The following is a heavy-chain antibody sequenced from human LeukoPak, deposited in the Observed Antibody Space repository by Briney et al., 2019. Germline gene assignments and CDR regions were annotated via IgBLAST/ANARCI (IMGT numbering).Heavy chain of an antibody. CDR1: GGSISSYY. Sequence: PSETLSLTCTVSGGSISSYYWSWIRQPPGKGLEWIGYILYSGTTNSNPSLKSRVTISVDTSMNQISLKLSSVTAADTAVYYCARMGGYSGYATHWGQGTLVTVSS. J-gene: IGHJ4*02. CDR3: ARMGGYSGYATH. CDR2: ILYSGTT. V-gene: IGHV4-59*08. D-gene: IGHD5-12*01.